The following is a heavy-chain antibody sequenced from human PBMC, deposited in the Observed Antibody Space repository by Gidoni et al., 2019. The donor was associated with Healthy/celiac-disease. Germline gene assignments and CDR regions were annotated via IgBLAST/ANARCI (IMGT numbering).Heavy chain of an antibody. CDR1: GFTFSRYW. Sequence: EVQLVESGGGLVQPGGSLRLSCAASGFTFSRYWMIWVRQAPGKGLEWVANIKQDGSEKYYVDSVKGRFTISRDNAKNSLYLQMNSLRAEDTAVYYCARGSYGGNPSSNYYGMDVWGQGTTVTVSS. CDR3: ARGSYGGNPSSNYYGMDV. J-gene: IGHJ6*02. D-gene: IGHD2-15*01. CDR2: IKQDGSEK. V-gene: IGHV3-7*03.